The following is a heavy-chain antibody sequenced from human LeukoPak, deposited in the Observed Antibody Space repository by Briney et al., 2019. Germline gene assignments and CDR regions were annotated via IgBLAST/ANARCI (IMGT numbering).Heavy chain of an antibody. Sequence: GESLKISCKGSGYSFTTYWIGWVRQMPGKGLDWMGIIYPGDSDTRYSPSFQGQVTISADKSISTAYLQWSSLKASDTAMYYCARHSDISATGRHFDYWGQGTLVTVSS. CDR3: ARHSDISATGRHFDY. CDR1: GYSFTTYW. J-gene: IGHJ4*02. V-gene: IGHV5-51*01. D-gene: IGHD6-13*01. CDR2: IYPGDSDT.